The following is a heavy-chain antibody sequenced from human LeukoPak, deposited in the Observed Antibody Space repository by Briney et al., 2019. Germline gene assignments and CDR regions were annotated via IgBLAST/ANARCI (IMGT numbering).Heavy chain of an antibody. V-gene: IGHV4-39*07. CDR3: ARERDSSSVGCFDP. Sequence: SETLSLTCTVSGGSISSSSDYWGWIRQAPGTGLEGIGRIYYHENTYYNSFLKSRVTISVDTSKNQFSLKLSSVTAAETAVYYCARERDSSSVGCFDPWGQGTLVTVSS. D-gene: IGHD6-13*01. CDR1: GGSISSSSDY. J-gene: IGHJ5*02. CDR2: IYYHENT.